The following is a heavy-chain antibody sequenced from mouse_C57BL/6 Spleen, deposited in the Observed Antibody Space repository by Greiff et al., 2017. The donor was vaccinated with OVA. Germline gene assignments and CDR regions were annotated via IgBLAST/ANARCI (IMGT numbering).Heavy chain of an antibody. V-gene: IGHV1-26*01. D-gene: IGHD1-1*01. CDR2: INPNNGGT. Sequence: EVQLQQSGPELVKPGASVKISCKASGYTFTDYYMNWVKQSHGKSLEWIGDINPNNGGTSYNQKFKGKATLTVDKSSSTAYMELRSLTSEDSAVYYWAREGSDYGGFAYWGQGTLVTVSA. J-gene: IGHJ3*01. CDR1: GYTFTDYY. CDR3: AREGSDYGGFAY.